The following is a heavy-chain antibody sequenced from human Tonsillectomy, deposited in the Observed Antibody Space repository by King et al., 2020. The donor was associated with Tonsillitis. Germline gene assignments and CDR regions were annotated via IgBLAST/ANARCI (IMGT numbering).Heavy chain of an antibody. CDR1: GFPFPDYT. Sequence: VQLVESGGVVVQPGGSLRLSCAASGFPFPDYTMHWVRQPPGKSLEWVSLISWDGGSTYYADSVKGRFTISRDNSKNSLYLQMNSLRSEDTALYYCAKASPSSWYYFDYWGQGTLVTVSS. D-gene: IGHD6-13*01. CDR3: AKASPSSWYYFDY. J-gene: IGHJ4*02. V-gene: IGHV3-43*01. CDR2: ISWDGGST.